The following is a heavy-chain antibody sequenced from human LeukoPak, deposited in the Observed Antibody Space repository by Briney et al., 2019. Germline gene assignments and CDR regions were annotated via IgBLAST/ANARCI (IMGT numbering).Heavy chain of an antibody. D-gene: IGHD3-22*01. J-gene: IGHJ4*02. CDR2: ISSSSSYI. Sequence: KPGGSLRLSCAASGFTFSSYSMNWVRQAPGKGLEWVSSISSSSSYIYYADSVKGRFTISRDNAKNSLYLQMNTLRAEDTAVYCCARGPWDYYDSSNYRTFDYWGQGTLVTVSS. CDR1: GFTFSSYS. CDR3: ARGPWDYYDSSNYRTFDY. V-gene: IGHV3-21*01.